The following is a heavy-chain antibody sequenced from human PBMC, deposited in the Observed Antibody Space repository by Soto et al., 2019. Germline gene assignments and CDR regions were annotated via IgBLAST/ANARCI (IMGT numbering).Heavy chain of an antibody. CDR3: ARRTQNYYGSGRYYH. CDR1: GGAISSSNW. Sequence: QVQLQESGPGLVKPSGTLSRTCAVSGGAISSSNWWSRVRQPPGKGLAWIGEIYHSGSTNYNPSLKSRVTISVEKSKNQFALKLGSVTAADTAVYYCARRTQNYYGSGRYYHWGQGTLVTVS. V-gene: IGHV4-4*02. D-gene: IGHD3-10*01. CDR2: IYHSGST. J-gene: IGHJ5*02.